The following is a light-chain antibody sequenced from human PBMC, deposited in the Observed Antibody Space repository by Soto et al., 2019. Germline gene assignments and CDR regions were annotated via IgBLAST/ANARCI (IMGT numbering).Light chain of an antibody. CDR3: SSYTSSSTYV. CDR1: NSDVGGYNY. V-gene: IGLV2-14*01. Sequence: QSALTQPAAVSGSPGQSITISCTGTNSDVGGYNYVSWHQQHPGKAPKLMIYEVSYRPSGVSNRFSGSKSGNTASLTISGLQAEDEADYYCSSYTSSSTYVFGTGTKVTVL. CDR2: EVS. J-gene: IGLJ1*01.